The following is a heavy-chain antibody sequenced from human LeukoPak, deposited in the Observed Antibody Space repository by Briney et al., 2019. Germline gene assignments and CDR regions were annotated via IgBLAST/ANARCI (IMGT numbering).Heavy chain of an antibody. Sequence: PSGTLSLTCSVSGGSIRNHHWTWIRQSPGKGLEWIGHVFFTEGTNYSPSLRGRITISADRSKNQIYLKLGSVTAADTAVYCCARELYHFDRWGQGALVTVSS. D-gene: IGHD2-8*01. CDR1: GGSIRNHH. J-gene: IGHJ4*02. CDR3: ARELYHFDR. CDR2: VFFTEGT. V-gene: IGHV4-59*11.